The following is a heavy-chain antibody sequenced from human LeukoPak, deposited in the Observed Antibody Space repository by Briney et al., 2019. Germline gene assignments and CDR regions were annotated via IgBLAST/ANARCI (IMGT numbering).Heavy chain of an antibody. V-gene: IGHV1-46*01. D-gene: IGHD6-13*01. J-gene: IGHJ4*02. CDR2: INPSGGST. Sequence: ASVQVSCKASGYTFTSYYMHWVRQAPGQGLEWMGIINPSGGSTSYPQKFQGRVTMTRDTSTSTVYMEVSSLRSEDTAVYYCARAPGIAAAGGGFYFDYWGQGTLVTVSS. CDR3: ARAPGIAAAGGGFYFDY. CDR1: GYTFTSYY.